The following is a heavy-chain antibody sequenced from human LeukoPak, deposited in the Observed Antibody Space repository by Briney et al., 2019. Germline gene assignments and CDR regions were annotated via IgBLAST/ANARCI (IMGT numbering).Heavy chain of an antibody. J-gene: IGHJ6*03. V-gene: IGHV4-30-4*08. CDR1: GGSITRSDYC. Sequence: SETLSLSCTVAGGSITRSDYCLGWIRQTRGKGLEWIGYINYSGNTYYSPSLNNPVTMSLDTSKDQFSLKLTSVIAADTAVYYCVRGGYTYDVYYYYYMDVWGKGTTVTVSS. D-gene: IGHD5-18*01. CDR3: VRGGYTYDVYYYYYMDV. CDR2: INYSGNT.